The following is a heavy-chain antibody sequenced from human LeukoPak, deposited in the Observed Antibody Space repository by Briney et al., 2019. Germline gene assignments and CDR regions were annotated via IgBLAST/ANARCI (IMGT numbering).Heavy chain of an antibody. D-gene: IGHD3-10*01. CDR3: AREPYGPGSLGY. Sequence: TGGSLRLSCAASGFTFDDYAMHWVRQAPGKGLEWVSGISWNSGSIGYADSVKGRFTISRDNSKNTLYLQMNSLRAEDTAVYYCAREPYGPGSLGYWGQGTLVTVSS. V-gene: IGHV3-9*01. CDR2: ISWNSGSI. J-gene: IGHJ4*02. CDR1: GFTFDDYA.